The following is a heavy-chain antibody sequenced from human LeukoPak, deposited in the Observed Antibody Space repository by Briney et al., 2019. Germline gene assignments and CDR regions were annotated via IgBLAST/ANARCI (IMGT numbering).Heavy chain of an antibody. CDR3: ARASRRELLWFGEDY. CDR2: INPNSGDT. V-gene: IGHV1-2*02. D-gene: IGHD3-10*01. Sequence: ASVKVSCKASGYTFTGYYMHWVRQAPGQGLEWMGWINPNSGDTNYAQKFQGRVTMTRDTSISTAYMELSRLRSDDTAVYYCARASRRELLWFGEDYWGQGTLVTVSS. CDR1: GYTFTGYY. J-gene: IGHJ4*02.